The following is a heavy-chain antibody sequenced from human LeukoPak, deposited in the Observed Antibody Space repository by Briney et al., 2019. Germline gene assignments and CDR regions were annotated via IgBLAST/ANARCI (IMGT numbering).Heavy chain of an antibody. CDR2: ISAYNGNT. CDR3: ARGPGIAAAGTSLQIDY. J-gene: IGHJ4*02. Sequence: ASVKVSCKASGYTFTSYGISWVRQAPGQGLEWMGWISAYNGNTNYAQKFQGRVTMTRDTSISTAYMEPSRLRSDDTAVYYCARGPGIAAAGTSLQIDYWGQGTLVTVSS. CDR1: GYTFTSYG. V-gene: IGHV1-18*01. D-gene: IGHD6-13*01.